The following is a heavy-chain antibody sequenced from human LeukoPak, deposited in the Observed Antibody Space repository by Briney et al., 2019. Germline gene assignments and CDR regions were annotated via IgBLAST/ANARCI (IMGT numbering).Heavy chain of an antibody. D-gene: IGHD3-10*01. Sequence: SETLSLTCAVYGGSYSGYYWSWIRQPPGKGPEWIGEINHSGSTNYNPSLKSRVTISVDTSKNQFSLKLSSVTAADTAVYYCARGPPTIWFGELFRAPNAFDIWGQGTMVTVSS. CDR3: ARGPPTIWFGELFRAPNAFDI. V-gene: IGHV4-34*01. CDR1: GGSYSGYY. J-gene: IGHJ3*02. CDR2: INHSGST.